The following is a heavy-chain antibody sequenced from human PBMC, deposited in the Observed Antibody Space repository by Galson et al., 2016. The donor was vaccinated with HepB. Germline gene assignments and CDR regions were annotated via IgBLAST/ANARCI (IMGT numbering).Heavy chain of an antibody. CDR3: AADSYYDSSGYYPNDYWYFDL. D-gene: IGHD3-22*01. CDR1: GFTITSSA. Sequence: SVKVSCKASGFTITSSAVQWVRQARGQRLEWIGWIVVGSGNTKYAQKFQESVTMTRDMSKSTAYMELSSLRSEDTAVYYCAADSYYDSSGYYPNDYWYFDLWGRGTLVTVSS. J-gene: IGHJ2*01. CDR2: IVVGSGNT. V-gene: IGHV1-58*01.